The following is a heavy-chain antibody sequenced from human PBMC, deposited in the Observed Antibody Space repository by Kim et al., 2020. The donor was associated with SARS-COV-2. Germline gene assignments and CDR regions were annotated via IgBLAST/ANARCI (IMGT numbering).Heavy chain of an antibody. D-gene: IGHD6-19*01. CDR3: ARGREYSSGWYVAFDT. Sequence: SLKSRVTISVDTSKNQFALKLSSVTAADTAVYYCARGREYSSGWYVAFDTWGQGTMVTVSS. V-gene: IGHV4-34*01. J-gene: IGHJ3*02.